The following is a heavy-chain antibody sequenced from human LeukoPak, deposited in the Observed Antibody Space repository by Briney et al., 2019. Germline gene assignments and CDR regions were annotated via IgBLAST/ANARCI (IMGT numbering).Heavy chain of an antibody. CDR3: ARAQFVLRARVGVTAPNYGMDV. Sequence: PSETLSLTCAVYGGSFSGYYWSRIRQPPGKGLEWIGEINHSGSTNYNPSLKSRVTISVDTSKNQFSLKLSSVTAADTAVYYCARAQFVLRARVGVTAPNYGMDVWGKGTTVTVSS. J-gene: IGHJ6*04. D-gene: IGHD3-10*01. V-gene: IGHV4-34*01. CDR2: INHSGST. CDR1: GGSFSGYY.